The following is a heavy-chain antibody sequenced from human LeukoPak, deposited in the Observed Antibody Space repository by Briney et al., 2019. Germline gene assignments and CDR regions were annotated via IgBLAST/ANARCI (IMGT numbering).Heavy chain of an antibody. CDR1: GYTFTSYG. CDR2: FDPEDGET. D-gene: IGHD4-17*01. V-gene: IGHV1-24*01. CDR3: ATSNDYGIYGMDV. Sequence: GASVKVSCKASGYTFTSYGISWVRQAPGKGLEWMGGFDPEDGETIYAQKFQGRVTMTEDTSTDTAYMELSSLRSEDTAVYYCATSNDYGIYGMDVWGQGTTVTVSS. J-gene: IGHJ6*02.